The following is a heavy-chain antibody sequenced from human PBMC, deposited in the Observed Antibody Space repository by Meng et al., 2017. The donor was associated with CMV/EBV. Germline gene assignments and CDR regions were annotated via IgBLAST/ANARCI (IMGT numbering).Heavy chain of an antibody. J-gene: IGHJ4*02. D-gene: IGHD3-10*01. CDR1: GGSFSGYY. V-gene: IGHV4-34*01. CDR3: ARSGAPPKYYFDY. CDR2: INHSGST. Sequence: ELLTPVETLVLTCAGYGGSFSGYYWNWIRHPPGKGLEWIGEINHSGSTNYNPSLTSRVTISVDTSKNQFSLKLISVTAADTAVYYCARSGAPPKYYFDYWGQGTLVTVSS.